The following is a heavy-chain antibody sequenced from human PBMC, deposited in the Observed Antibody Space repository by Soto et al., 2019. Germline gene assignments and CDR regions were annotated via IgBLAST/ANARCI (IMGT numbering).Heavy chain of an antibody. CDR1: GGTFSSYA. D-gene: IGHD6-19*01. Sequence: RASVKVSCKASGGTFSSYAISWVRQAPGQGLEWMGGIIPIFGTANYAQKFQGRVTITADEPTSTAYMELSSLRSEDTAVYYCASSVACSSLLFYWAQGTLVTVSS. CDR2: IIPIFGTA. J-gene: IGHJ4*02. CDR3: ASSVACSSLLFY. V-gene: IGHV1-69*13.